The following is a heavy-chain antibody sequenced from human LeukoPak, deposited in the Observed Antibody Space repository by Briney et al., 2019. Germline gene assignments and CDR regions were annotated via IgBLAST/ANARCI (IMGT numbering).Heavy chain of an antibody. J-gene: IGHJ3*02. CDR3: ARLRNYAFDI. V-gene: IGHV3-7*01. D-gene: IGHD5-24*01. Sequence: GGSLRLSCAASGFPFSSYWMSWVRQAPGKGLEWVANLKQDGREKYYVDSVKGRFTISRDNAKNSLYLQVNSLRAEDTAVYYCARLRNYAFDIWGQGTMVTVSS. CDR2: LKQDGREK. CDR1: GFPFSSYW.